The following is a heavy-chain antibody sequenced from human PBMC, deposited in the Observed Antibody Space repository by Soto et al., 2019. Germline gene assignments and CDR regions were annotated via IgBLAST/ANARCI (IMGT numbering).Heavy chain of an antibody. V-gene: IGHV3-21*01. CDR3: ARGVLSDSYTFY. CDR2: ISSGSSYI. CDR1: GFTFSSYT. D-gene: IGHD3-16*02. Sequence: GGSLRLSCAASGFTFSSYTMNWVRQAPGKGLEWVSSISSGSSYIYYADSMKGRFTISRDNAKNSLYLQMNSLRAEDTAVYYCARGVLSDSYTFYWGRGTLLTVSS. J-gene: IGHJ4*02.